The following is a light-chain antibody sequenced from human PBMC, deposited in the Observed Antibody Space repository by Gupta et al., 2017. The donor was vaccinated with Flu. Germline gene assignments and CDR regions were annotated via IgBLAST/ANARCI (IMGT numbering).Light chain of an antibody. CDR3: GQTLQNLPFT. CDR2: LGS. V-gene: IGKV2-28*01. CDR1: QSPLHSNGYNY. Sequence: DIVMTQSPLSLPVTPGEPASIFCRSSQSPLHSNGYNYLDWYLQKPGQAPQLLIYLGSNRAAGVPDRFSGSGSGTDFTLKISRGEAEDVGVYYCGQTLQNLPFTFGHGTKVDIK. J-gene: IGKJ3*01.